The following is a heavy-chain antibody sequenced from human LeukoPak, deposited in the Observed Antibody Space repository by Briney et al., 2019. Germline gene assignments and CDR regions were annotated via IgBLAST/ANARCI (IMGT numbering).Heavy chain of an antibody. CDR3: ARGDFWSGYFFDS. CDR1: GGSFSGYY. V-gene: IGHV4-34*01. Sequence: PSETLSLTCAVYGGSFSGYYWSWIRQPPGKGLEWIGEINHSGSTNYNPSLKSRVTISVDTSKNQFSLKLSSVTAADTAVYYCARGDFWSGYFFDSWGQGTLVTVSS. J-gene: IGHJ4*02. CDR2: INHSGST. D-gene: IGHD3-3*01.